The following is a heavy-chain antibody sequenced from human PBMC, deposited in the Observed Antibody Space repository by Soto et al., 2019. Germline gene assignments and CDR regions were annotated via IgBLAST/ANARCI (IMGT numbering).Heavy chain of an antibody. CDR1: GYTFSSYG. CDR3: VKSCGACSSAAGFDS. Sequence: PVPSVKFSSKPSGYTFSSYGINWVRQAPGQGLEWMGWISAYNGNRNYAQKLHGRVILTTDTSRHRANMQLRSRRSDNTAVYYWVKSCGACSSAAGFDSWGQGNLV. CDR2: ISAYNGNR. V-gene: IGHV1-18*01. J-gene: IGHJ4*02. D-gene: IGHD2-21*02.